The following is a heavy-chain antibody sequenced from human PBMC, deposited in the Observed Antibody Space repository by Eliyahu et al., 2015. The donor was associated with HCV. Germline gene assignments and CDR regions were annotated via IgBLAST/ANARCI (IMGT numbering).Heavy chain of an antibody. D-gene: IGHD3-3*01. V-gene: IGHV4-34*01. CDR3: ARGGVETFPFDY. CDR1: GGSFSGFY. CDR2: ISPSGFS. J-gene: IGHJ4*02. Sequence: QVQLQQWGAGLLKPLETLSLTCAVNGGSFSGFYWSWIRQSPEKGLEWIGEISPSGFSNYNPSLKSRVIISLDTSKNQISLVLTSMTAADTAVYFCARGGVETFPFDYWGQGALVTVSS.